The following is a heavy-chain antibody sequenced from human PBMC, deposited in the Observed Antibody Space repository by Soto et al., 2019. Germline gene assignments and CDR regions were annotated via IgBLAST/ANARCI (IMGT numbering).Heavy chain of an antibody. CDR1: GGSIGSTSYF. J-gene: IGHJ4*02. CDR3: ARHHDGSGYYRIDY. Sequence: QLQLQESGPGLVKPSETLSLTSTVSGGSIGSTSYFWGWIRQPPGKGLEWIASIYYSGITYYNPSLKSRVTISVDTSKNQISLKLSSVTAADTAVYYCARHHDGSGYYRIDYWGQGTLVTVSS. V-gene: IGHV4-39*01. D-gene: IGHD3-22*01. CDR2: IYYSGIT.